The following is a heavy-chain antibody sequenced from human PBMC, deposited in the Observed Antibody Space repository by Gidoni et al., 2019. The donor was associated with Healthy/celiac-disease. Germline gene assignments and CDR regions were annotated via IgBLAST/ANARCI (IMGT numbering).Heavy chain of an antibody. CDR3: ARVGAYPYDFWSGYYYGMDV. Sequence: EVQLVESGGGLVQPGGSLRLSCAASGFTFRSYEMHWVRQAPGKGLEWVSYISSSGSTIYYADSVKGRFTISRDNAKNSLYLQMNSLRAEDTAVYYCARVGAYPYDFWSGYYYGMDVWGQGTTVTVSS. V-gene: IGHV3-48*03. D-gene: IGHD3-3*01. J-gene: IGHJ6*02. CDR2: ISSSGSTI. CDR1: GFTFRSYE.